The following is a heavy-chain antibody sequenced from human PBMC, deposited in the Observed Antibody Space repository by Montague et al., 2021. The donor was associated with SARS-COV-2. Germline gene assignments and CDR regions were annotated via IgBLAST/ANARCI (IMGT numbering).Heavy chain of an antibody. CDR3: ARVRYYGSGTSLGMDV. Sequence: TLSLTCTVSGGSVSSGSYYWSWIRQPAGKGLEWIGRIYTSGSSNYNPSLKSRVTISVDTSKNQFSLKVSSVTAADTAVYYCARVRYYGSGTSLGMDVWGQGTTVTVSS. V-gene: IGHV4-61*02. CDR2: IYTSGSS. D-gene: IGHD3-10*01. CDR1: GGSVSSGSYY. J-gene: IGHJ6*02.